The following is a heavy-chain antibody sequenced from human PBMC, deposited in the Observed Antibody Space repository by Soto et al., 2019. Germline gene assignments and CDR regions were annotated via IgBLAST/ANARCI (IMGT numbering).Heavy chain of an antibody. CDR3: ARGPSVVTATSSFDY. D-gene: IGHD2-21*02. Sequence: ASVKVSCKASGYTFTSYYMHWVRQAPGQGLEWMGIINPSGGSTSYAQKFQGRVTMTRDTSTSTVYMELSSLRSEDTAVYYCARGPSVVTATSSFDYWGQGTLVTVSS. CDR2: INPSGGST. CDR1: GYTFTSYY. J-gene: IGHJ4*02. V-gene: IGHV1-46*01.